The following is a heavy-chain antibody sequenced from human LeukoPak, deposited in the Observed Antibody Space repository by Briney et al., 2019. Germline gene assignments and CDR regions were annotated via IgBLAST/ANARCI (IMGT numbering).Heavy chain of an antibody. D-gene: IGHD6-19*01. V-gene: IGHV3-23*01. CDR1: GFTFSSYA. Sequence: PGGSLRLSCAASGFTFSSYAMSWVRQAPGKGLEWVSAISGSGGSTYYADSVKGRFTISRDNSKNTLYLQMNSLRAEDTAVYYCARGSSGWYGGHFDYWGQGTLVTVSS. CDR2: ISGSGGST. CDR3: ARGSSGWYGGHFDY. J-gene: IGHJ4*02.